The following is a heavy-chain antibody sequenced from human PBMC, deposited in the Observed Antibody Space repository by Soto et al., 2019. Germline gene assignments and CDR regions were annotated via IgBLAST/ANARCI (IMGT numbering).Heavy chain of an antibody. CDR3: ARGEYYDILTGYSFHIDY. Sequence: QVQLVQSGAEVKKPGASVKVSCKASGYTFTSYYMHWVRQAPGQGLEWMGIINPSGGSTSYAQKFQGRVTMTRDTSTSTVYMELSSLRSEDTAVYYCARGEYYDILTGYSFHIDYWGQGTLVTVSS. CDR1: GYTFTSYY. V-gene: IGHV1-46*01. J-gene: IGHJ4*02. D-gene: IGHD3-9*01. CDR2: INPSGGST.